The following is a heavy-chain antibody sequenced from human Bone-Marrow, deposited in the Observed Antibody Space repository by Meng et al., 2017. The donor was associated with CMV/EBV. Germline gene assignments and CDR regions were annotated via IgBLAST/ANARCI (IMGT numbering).Heavy chain of an antibody. CDR3: ARVGVVVVGAGDY. CDR2: LRQDGSQM. Sequence: GGSLRLSCGASGFTFSTYWMSWVRQAPGKGLEWVANLRQDGSQMFYVDSVKGRFTISRDNAKNSLYLQMNSLRVEDTAVYYCARVGVVVVGAGDYWGQGALVTVSS. CDR1: GFTFSTYW. J-gene: IGHJ4*02. V-gene: IGHV3-7*01. D-gene: IGHD1-26*01.